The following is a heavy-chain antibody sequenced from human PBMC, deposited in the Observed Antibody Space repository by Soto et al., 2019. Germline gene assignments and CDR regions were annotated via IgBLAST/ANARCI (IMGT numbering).Heavy chain of an antibody. V-gene: IGHV4-31*03. D-gene: IGHD3-10*01. J-gene: IGHJ1*01. CDR3: VRGVLS. Sequence: QVQLQESGPGLVKASQTLSLTCNVSGGSISSGGYYWTWIRQHPGKGLEWIGNIHHSGSTFYNPSHKSRCSISVDTSKNQFSLMLRSVTAADTAVYFCVRGVLSWGQGTLVTVSS. CDR2: IHHSGST. CDR1: GGSISSGGYY.